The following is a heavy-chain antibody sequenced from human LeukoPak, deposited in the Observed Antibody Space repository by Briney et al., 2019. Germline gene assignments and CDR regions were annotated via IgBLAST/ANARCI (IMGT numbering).Heavy chain of an antibody. Sequence: GGSLRLSCAASGFTFSSYAMSWVRQAPGKGLEWVSAISGSGDSTYYADSVKGRFTISRDNSKNTLYLQMNSLRAEDTAVYYCGVDIVVVPGAPNWFDPWGQGALVTVSS. V-gene: IGHV3-23*01. CDR3: GVDIVVVPGAPNWFDP. D-gene: IGHD2-2*01. CDR2: ISGSGDST. J-gene: IGHJ5*02. CDR1: GFTFSSYA.